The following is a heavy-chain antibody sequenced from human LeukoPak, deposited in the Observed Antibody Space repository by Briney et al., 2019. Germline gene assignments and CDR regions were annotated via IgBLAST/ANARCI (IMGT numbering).Heavy chain of an antibody. CDR3: ARDVSSTPNWEFDY. J-gene: IGHJ4*02. CDR2: INANSGGT. Sequence: GASVKVSCKTSGYTFADYFIHWVRQAPGQGLVWMGRINANSGGTEYQQKFQGRVTMTRDTSISTAYVEVNWLISDDTAIYYCARDVSSTPNWEFDYWGQGTQVTVSS. CDR1: GYTFADYF. V-gene: IGHV1-2*06. D-gene: IGHD1-26*01.